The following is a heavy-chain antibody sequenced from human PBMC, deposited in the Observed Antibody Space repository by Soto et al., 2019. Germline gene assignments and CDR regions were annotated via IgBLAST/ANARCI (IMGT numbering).Heavy chain of an antibody. CDR2: ISGSGGST. CDR1: GFTFSSYA. Sequence: GGSLRLSCAASGFTFSSYAMSWVRQAPGKGLEWVSAISGSGGSTYYADSVKGRFTISRDNSKNTLYLQMNSLRAEDTAVYYCAMLYSGSTHSAMVRGKVPPTTYYWGQGTLVTVSS. CDR3: AMLYSGSTHSAMVRGKVPPTTYY. V-gene: IGHV3-23*01. D-gene: IGHD3-10*01. J-gene: IGHJ4*02.